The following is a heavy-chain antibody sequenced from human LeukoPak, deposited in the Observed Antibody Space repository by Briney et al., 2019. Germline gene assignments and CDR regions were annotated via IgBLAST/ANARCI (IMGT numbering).Heavy chain of an antibody. CDR2: INPNSGGT. J-gene: IGHJ4*02. Sequence: ASVKVSCKASGYTFTSYYMHWVRQAPGQGLEWMGWINPNSGGTNYAQKFQGRVTMTRDTSISTAYMELSRLRSDDTAVYYCARDAFDSGYDFGYWGQGTLVTVSS. D-gene: IGHD5-12*01. CDR3: ARDAFDSGYDFGY. V-gene: IGHV1-2*02. CDR1: GYTFTSYY.